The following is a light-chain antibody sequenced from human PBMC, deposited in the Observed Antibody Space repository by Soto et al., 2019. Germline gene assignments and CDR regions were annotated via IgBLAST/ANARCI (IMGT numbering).Light chain of an antibody. Sequence: QSVLTQPPSVSGAPGQRVTISCTGSSSNIGAGYDIHWYQQFPGTAPKLLIYVNNNRPSGVPDRFSGSKSGTSASLAITGLQAEDEADYYCQSYDSSLSASVFGGGTKVTVL. J-gene: IGLJ2*01. CDR1: SSNIGAGYD. CDR2: VNN. V-gene: IGLV1-40*01. CDR3: QSYDSSLSASV.